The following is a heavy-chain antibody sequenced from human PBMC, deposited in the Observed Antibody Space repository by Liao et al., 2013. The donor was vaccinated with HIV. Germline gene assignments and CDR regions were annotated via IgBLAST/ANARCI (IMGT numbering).Heavy chain of an antibody. CDR1: GGSISSGTYY. V-gene: IGHV4-61*02. CDR2: IYTSGST. CDR3: ARAAYYYDISGYETPTLDAFVY. D-gene: IGHD3-22*01. J-gene: IGHJ3*02. Sequence: QVQLQESGPGLVKPSQTLSLTCTVSGGSISSGTYYWSWIRQPAGKGLEWIGRIYTSGSTNYNPSLKSRVTISVDTSKNQFSLKLRSVTAADTAVYYCARAAYYYDISGYETPTLDAFVYLGPRDNVTVS.